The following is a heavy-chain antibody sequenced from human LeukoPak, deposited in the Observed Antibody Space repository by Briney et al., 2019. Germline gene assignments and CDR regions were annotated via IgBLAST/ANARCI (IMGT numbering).Heavy chain of an antibody. CDR3: ARDHSKGYYYYGMDV. CDR2: IYYSGST. CDR1: GASISSGDYY. J-gene: IGHJ6*02. V-gene: IGHV4-30-4*01. D-gene: IGHD4-11*01. Sequence: SETLSLTCTVSGASISSGDYYWSWIRQPPGKGLEWIGYIYYSGSTYYNPSLKSRVTISVDTSKNQFSLKLSSVTAADTAVYYCARDHSKGYYYYGMDVWGQGTTVTVSS.